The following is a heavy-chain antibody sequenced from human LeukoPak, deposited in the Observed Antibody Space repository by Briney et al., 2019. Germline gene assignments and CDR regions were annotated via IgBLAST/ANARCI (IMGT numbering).Heavy chain of an antibody. CDR2: TYYRSKWYN. J-gene: IGHJ4*02. D-gene: IGHD6-13*01. CDR3: ARHWGSWYRFDY. CDR1: GDSVSSNSAA. V-gene: IGHV6-1*01. Sequence: SQTLSLTCAISGDSVSSNSAAWNWFRQSPSRGLEWLGRTYYRSKWYNDYAVSVKSRITINPDTSKNQFSLKLSSVTAADTAVYYCARHWGSWYRFDYWGQGTLVTVSS.